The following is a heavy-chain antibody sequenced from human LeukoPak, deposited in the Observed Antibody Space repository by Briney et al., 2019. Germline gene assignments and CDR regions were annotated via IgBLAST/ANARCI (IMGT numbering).Heavy chain of an antibody. CDR3: ARERGYCFDP. V-gene: IGHV4-4*07. D-gene: IGHD3-3*01. Sequence: SETLSLTCTVSVDSISSYYWSWIRQPAGKGLEWIGRIYTSENTNYNPSLKSRVTMSVDRSKNQFSLKLSSVTAADTAVYYCARERGYCFDPWGQGMLVTVSS. CDR2: IYTSENT. J-gene: IGHJ5*02. CDR1: VDSISSYY.